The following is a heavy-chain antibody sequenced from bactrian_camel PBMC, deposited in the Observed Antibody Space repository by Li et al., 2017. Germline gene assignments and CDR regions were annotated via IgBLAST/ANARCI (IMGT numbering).Heavy chain of an antibody. Sequence: HVQLVESGGGSVQAGGSLKLSCAASGYRFSTCGVEWSRQAPGKERELVASIDVDGKTIYADSVKGRFNVSKARTRNTLYLQMNDLKPEDTAMYYCAADQYPRGCWYSDLDYWGQGTQVTVS. CDR2: IDVDGKT. CDR1: GYRFSTCG. CDR3: AADQYPRGCWYSDLDY. J-gene: IGHJ4*01. D-gene: IGHD6*01. V-gene: IGHV3S53*01.